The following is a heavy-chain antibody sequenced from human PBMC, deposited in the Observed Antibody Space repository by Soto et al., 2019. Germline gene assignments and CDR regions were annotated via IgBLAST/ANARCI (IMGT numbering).Heavy chain of an antibody. CDR3: ARDGCDPPRVGYQLLCVDGPHAFDI. CDR1: GGANTRDYR. D-gene: IGHD2-2*01. V-gene: IGHV1-69*10. J-gene: IGHJ3*02. CDR2: IIPKHGTT. Sequence: SVKVSCKASGGANTRDYRTTWVRRAPEQGLEWMGGIIPKHGTTNYAQNFQGRVTITRDKSTSTAYMELRSLRSDDTAVYYCARDGCDPPRVGYQLLCVDGPHAFDIWGQGTMVTVSS.